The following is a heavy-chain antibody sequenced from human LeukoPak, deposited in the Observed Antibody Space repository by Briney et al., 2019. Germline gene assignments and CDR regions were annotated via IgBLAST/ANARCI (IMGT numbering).Heavy chain of an antibody. D-gene: IGHD3/OR15-3a*01. V-gene: IGHV1-69*13. CDR2: IIPIFGTT. CDR1: GGTFSSYA. CDR3: ARFGLELLTWFDP. J-gene: IGHJ5*02. Sequence: GASVKVSCKASGGTFSSYAISWVRQAPGQGLEWMGGIIPIFGTTNYAQKFQGRVTITADESTSTAYMELASLRFEDTAVYYCARFGLELLTWFDPWGQGTLVTVSS.